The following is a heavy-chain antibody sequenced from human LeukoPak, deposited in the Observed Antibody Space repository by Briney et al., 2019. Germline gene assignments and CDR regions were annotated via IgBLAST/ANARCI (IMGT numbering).Heavy chain of an antibody. D-gene: IGHD6-19*01. V-gene: IGHV1-2*02. J-gene: IGHJ4*02. CDR1: GYTFTGYY. CDR3: ASGYTSGWTETPFDY. CDR2: INPNSAGT. Sequence: ASVKVSCKASGYTFTGYYMHWVRQAPGHGLEWMGWINPNSAGTTYAQKFQGRVTMTRDTSISTAYMELSRLRSDDTAVYYCASGYTSGWTETPFDYWGQGTLVTVSS.